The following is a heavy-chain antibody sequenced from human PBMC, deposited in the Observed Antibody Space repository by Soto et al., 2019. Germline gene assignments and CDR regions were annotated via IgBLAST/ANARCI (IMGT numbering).Heavy chain of an antibody. CDR1: GDSFSSYA. V-gene: IGHV1-69*01. D-gene: IGHD3-10*01. CDR3: ATGGNYYGTSALAY. CDR2: IIPIFGTP. J-gene: IGHJ4*02. Sequence: QVQLVQSVAEVKKPGSSVKVSCKASGDSFSSYAISWVRQAPGHGLEWMGRIIPIFGTPNYAQRVEGRVTITADESTRTANMERSSLRSDDTAVYYCATGGNYYGTSALAYWGQGTLVTVSS.